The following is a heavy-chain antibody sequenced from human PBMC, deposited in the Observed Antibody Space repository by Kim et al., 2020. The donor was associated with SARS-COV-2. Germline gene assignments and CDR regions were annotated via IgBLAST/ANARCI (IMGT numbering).Heavy chain of an antibody. J-gene: IGHJ4*02. D-gene: IGHD2-2*01. V-gene: IGHV3-48*03. CDR2: STI. CDR3: ASLIVVVPSF. Sequence: STIYYADPVKGRFTISGDNAKNSLYLQMNSLRAEDTAVYYCASLIVVVPSFWGQGTLVTVSS.